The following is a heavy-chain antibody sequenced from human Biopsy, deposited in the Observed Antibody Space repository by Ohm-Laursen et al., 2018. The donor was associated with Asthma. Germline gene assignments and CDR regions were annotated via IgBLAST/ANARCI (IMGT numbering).Heavy chain of an antibody. Sequence: GASLYVSRKTSGSTFNSAGITWVRQAPGQGLEWMGWISVYNGNTKVAQKLQDRVTMITDTSTSTAYMELRSLRSDDTAVYFCARAVDYSHYYGIDVWGQGTTVTVS. CDR1: GSTFNSAG. CDR3: ARAVDYSHYYGIDV. CDR2: ISVYNGNT. V-gene: IGHV1-18*01. D-gene: IGHD3-10*01. J-gene: IGHJ6*02.